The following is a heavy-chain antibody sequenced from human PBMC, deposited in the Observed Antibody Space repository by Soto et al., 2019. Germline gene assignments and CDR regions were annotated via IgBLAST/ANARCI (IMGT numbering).Heavy chain of an antibody. CDR3: ARTSMTRIDY. CDR1: GGFNNYA. D-gene: IGHD4-17*01. V-gene: IGHV1-69*10. J-gene: IGHJ4*02. CDR2: TIPELGTS. Sequence: SVKVSCKASGGFNNYAVSWVRQAPGQGLEWMGVTIPELGTSNYAQRLQGRVTITVDKATNTAYLNLTTLTSEDTAIYYCARTSMTRIDYWGQGTLVTVSS.